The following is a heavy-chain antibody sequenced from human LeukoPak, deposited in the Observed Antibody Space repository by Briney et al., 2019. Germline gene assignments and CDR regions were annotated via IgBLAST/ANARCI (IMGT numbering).Heavy chain of an antibody. Sequence: SETLSLTCTVSGGSISSYYWTWIRQTPGKGLEWIGYIHYTGSTNYNPSLKSRVTISLDTSKNQFSLKLSSVTAADTAVYYCARESNYHDSLGYNWFDPWGQGTLVTVSS. CDR2: IHYTGST. V-gene: IGHV4-59*01. J-gene: IGHJ5*02. D-gene: IGHD3-22*01. CDR3: ARESNYHDSLGYNWFDP. CDR1: GGSISSYY.